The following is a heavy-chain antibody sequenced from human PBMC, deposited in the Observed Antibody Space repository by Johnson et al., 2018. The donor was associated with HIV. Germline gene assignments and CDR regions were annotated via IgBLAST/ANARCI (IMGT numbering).Heavy chain of an antibody. CDR2: ISSSGGTI. V-gene: IGHV3-11*04. D-gene: IGHD6-19*01. CDR3: ARDSGIAVASGAFDI. Sequence: QEQLVESGGGLVKPGGSLRLSCAASGFTFSDYYMSWIRQAPGKGLEWVSYISSSGGTIYYADSVRGRFTISRNNAKNSLYLQMNSLRAEDTALYYCARDSGIAVASGAFDIWGQGTMVTVSS. J-gene: IGHJ3*02. CDR1: GFTFSDYY.